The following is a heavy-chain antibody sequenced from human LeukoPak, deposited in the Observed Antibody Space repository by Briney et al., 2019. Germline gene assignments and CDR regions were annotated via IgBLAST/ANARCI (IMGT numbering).Heavy chain of an antibody. CDR3: ARLGAGGIVVVPAEGLFDY. V-gene: IGHV4-61*02. D-gene: IGHD2-2*01. CDR1: GGSISSGSYY. CDR2: IYTSGST. Sequence: SQTLSLTCTVSGGSISSGSYYWSWIRQPAGKGLEWIGRIYTSGSTNYNPSLKSRVTISVDTSKNQFSLKLSSVTAADTAVYYCARLGAGGIVVVPAEGLFDYWGQGTLVTVSS. J-gene: IGHJ4*02.